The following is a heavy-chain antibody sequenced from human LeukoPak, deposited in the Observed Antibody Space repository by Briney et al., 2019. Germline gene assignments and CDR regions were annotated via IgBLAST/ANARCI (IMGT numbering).Heavy chain of an antibody. V-gene: IGHV3-7*01. CDR2: INQDGSGK. Sequence: PGGSLRLSCAASGFTFTTSWMTWLRQAPGRGLEWVANINQDGSGKYYVDSVKGRFTMSRDNAKNSVDLQMNILRVEDTAVYYCARAMNGSFDYWGQGTLVSVSS. J-gene: IGHJ4*02. CDR1: GFTFTTSW. CDR3: ARAMNGSFDY. D-gene: IGHD1-1*01.